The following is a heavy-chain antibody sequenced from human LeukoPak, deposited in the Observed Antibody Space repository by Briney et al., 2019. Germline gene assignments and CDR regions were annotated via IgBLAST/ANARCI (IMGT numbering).Heavy chain of an antibody. CDR3: ARGFNFIDY. D-gene: IGHD1-20*01. V-gene: IGHV4-61*02. Sequence: PSETLSLTCTVSGGSISSGSYYWSWIRQPAGKGLEWIGRIYTSGSTNYNPSLKSRVTISVDTSKNQFSLKLSSVTAADTAVYYCARGFNFIDYWGQGTLVTASS. J-gene: IGHJ4*02. CDR2: IYTSGST. CDR1: GGSISSGSYY.